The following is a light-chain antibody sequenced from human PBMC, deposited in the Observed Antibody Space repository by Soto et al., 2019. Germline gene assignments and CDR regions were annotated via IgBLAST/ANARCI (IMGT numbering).Light chain of an antibody. Sequence: SYELTQPSSVSVSPGQTARITCSGDVLAKKYVRWFQQKPGQAPVLVIYKDNERPSGIPERFSGSSSGTTVTLTISGAQVDDEADYYCYSAADNNWVFGGGTKLTVL. CDR2: KDN. CDR1: VLAKKY. CDR3: YSAADNNWV. V-gene: IGLV3-27*01. J-gene: IGLJ3*02.